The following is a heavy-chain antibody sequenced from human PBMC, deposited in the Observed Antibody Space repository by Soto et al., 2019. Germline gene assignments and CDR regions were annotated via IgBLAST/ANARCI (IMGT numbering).Heavy chain of an antibody. Sequence: GGSLRLSCVASGFRFTGYGMNWVRQGPGKGLEWVASISSGSSYINYADSVKGRFTISRDNAKNSLYLQMNSLRAEDTAVYYCARDPYSGSYYKWGQGTLVTVSS. V-gene: IGHV3-21*01. D-gene: IGHD1-26*01. CDR3: ARDPYSGSYYK. CDR2: ISSGSSYI. CDR1: GFRFTGYG. J-gene: IGHJ4*02.